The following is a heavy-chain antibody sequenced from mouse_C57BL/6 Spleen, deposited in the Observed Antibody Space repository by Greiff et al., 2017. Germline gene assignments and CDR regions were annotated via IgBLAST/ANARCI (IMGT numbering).Heavy chain of an antibody. D-gene: IGHD1-3*01. CDR3: ARSKLDYYAMDY. CDR1: GYTFTSYG. Sequence: VQLQQSGAELARPGASVKLSCKASGYTFTSYGISWVKQRTGQGLEWIGEIYPRSGKTYYNEKFKGKATLTADKSSSTAYMELRSLTSDDSAVYFCARSKLDYYAMDYWGQGTSVTVSS. CDR2: IYPRSGKT. J-gene: IGHJ4*01. V-gene: IGHV1-81*01.